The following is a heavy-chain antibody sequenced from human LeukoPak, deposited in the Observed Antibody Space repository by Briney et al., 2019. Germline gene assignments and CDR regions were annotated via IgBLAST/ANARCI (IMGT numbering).Heavy chain of an antibody. D-gene: IGHD1-26*01. J-gene: IGHJ4*02. V-gene: IGHV3-48*03. Sequence: GGSLRLSCAASGFTFSNYEMNWVRQAPGKGLEWGSYISTSDTIVRYADSVKGRFTIPRDNAKNSLYLQMNSLGAEDTAVYYCARDEWGVIYLDNWGQGTLATV. CDR1: GFTFSNYE. CDR3: ARDEWGVIYLDN. CDR2: ISTSDTIV.